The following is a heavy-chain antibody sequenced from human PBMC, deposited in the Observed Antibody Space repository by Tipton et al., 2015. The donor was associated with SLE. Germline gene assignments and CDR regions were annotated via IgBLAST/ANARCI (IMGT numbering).Heavy chain of an antibody. V-gene: IGHV4-61*09. CDR2: IYTSGST. D-gene: IGHD5-24*01. Sequence: TLSLTCAVSGYSISSGYYWSWIRQPPGKGLEWIGYIYTSGSTNYNPSLKSRVTISIDTSKNQFSLKLSSVTAADTAVYYCARVRRDGYNYLGYYFDYWGQGTLVTVSS. CDR1: GYSISSGYY. J-gene: IGHJ4*02. CDR3: ARVRRDGYNYLGYYFDY.